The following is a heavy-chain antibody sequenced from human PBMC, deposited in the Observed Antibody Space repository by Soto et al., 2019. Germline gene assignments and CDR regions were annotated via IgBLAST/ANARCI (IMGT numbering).Heavy chain of an antibody. CDR3: ARAGFYDFWSGYPHYFDY. J-gene: IGHJ4*02. Sequence: SETLSLTCAVYGGSFRGYYWSWIRQPPGKGLEWIGEINHSGSTNYNPSLKSRVTISVDTSKNQFSLKLSSVTAADTAVYYCARAGFYDFWSGYPHYFDYWGQGTLVTVSS. D-gene: IGHD3-3*01. CDR1: GGSFRGYY. CDR2: INHSGST. V-gene: IGHV4-34*01.